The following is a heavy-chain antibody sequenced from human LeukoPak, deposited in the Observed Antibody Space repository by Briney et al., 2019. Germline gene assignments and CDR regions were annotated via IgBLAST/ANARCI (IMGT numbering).Heavy chain of an antibody. CDR3: ASSLRSPHYDFWSGYWYWFDP. CDR1: GGSISSYY. V-gene: IGHV4-59*12. Sequence: SETLSLTCTVSGGSISSYYWSWIRQPPGKGLEWIGYIFYSGSTNYNPSLKSRVTISVDTSKNQFSLKLSSVTAADTAVYYCASSLRSPHYDFWSGYWYWFDPWGQGTLVTVSS. D-gene: IGHD3-3*01. CDR2: IFYSGST. J-gene: IGHJ5*02.